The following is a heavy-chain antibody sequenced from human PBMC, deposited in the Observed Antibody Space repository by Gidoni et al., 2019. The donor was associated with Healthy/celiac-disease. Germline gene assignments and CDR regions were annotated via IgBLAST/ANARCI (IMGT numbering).Heavy chain of an antibody. J-gene: IGHJ4*02. D-gene: IGHD2-2*01. CDR3: SRAGVYCSSTSCFETDY. CDR2: ISSSSSTI. Sequence: EVQLVESGGGLVQPGGSLRLSCAASGFTFSSDSMNWVHQAPGRGLEWVSYISSSSSTIYYADTVKGRFTISRDNAKNSMYLQMNSLRAEDTAVYYCSRAGVYCSSTSCFETDYWGQGTLVTVSS. CDR1: GFTFSSDS. V-gene: IGHV3-48*01.